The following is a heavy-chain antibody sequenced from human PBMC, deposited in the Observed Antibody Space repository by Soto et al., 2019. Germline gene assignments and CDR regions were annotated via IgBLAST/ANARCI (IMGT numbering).Heavy chain of an antibody. CDR1: GGSISSSSYY. V-gene: IGHV4-39*01. Sequence: QLQLQESGPGLVKPSETLSLTCTVSGGSISSSSYYWGWIRQPPGKGLEWIGSIYYSGSTYYNPSPKSRVTISVDTSKNQFSLKLSSVTAADTAVYYCARRQDYGGNPDAFDIWGQGTMVTVSS. J-gene: IGHJ3*02. CDR2: IYYSGST. D-gene: IGHD4-17*01. CDR3: ARRQDYGGNPDAFDI.